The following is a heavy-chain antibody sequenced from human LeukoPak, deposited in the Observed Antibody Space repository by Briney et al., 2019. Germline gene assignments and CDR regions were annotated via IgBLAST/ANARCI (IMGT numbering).Heavy chain of an antibody. Sequence: GGSLRLSCAASGFTFSSYEMNWVRQAPGKGLEWVSYISSSGSTIYYADSVKGRFTISRDNAKNSLCLQMNSLRAEDTAVYYCARERWPGEQWLPHFDYWGQGTLVTVSS. D-gene: IGHD6-19*01. V-gene: IGHV3-48*03. CDR3: ARERWPGEQWLPHFDY. CDR2: ISSSGSTI. J-gene: IGHJ4*02. CDR1: GFTFSSYE.